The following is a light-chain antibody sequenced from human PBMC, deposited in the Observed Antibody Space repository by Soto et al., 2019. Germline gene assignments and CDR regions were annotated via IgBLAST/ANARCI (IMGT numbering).Light chain of an antibody. CDR3: QHNNTWSDT. CDR1: QSVTSN. CDR2: GAS. J-gene: IGKJ1*01. Sequence: EIVMTQSPATLSVSPGERATLSCRASQSVTSNLAWYQQKPGQAPRLLIYGASTRATGIPARFSGSGSGTEFTLTISRLQSDVFVMYRCQHNNTWSDTFGQG. V-gene: IGKV3-15*01.